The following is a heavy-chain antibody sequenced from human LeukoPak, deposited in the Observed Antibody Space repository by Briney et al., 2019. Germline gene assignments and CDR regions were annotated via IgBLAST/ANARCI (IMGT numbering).Heavy chain of an antibody. CDR2: ISGSGSNT. V-gene: IGHV3-23*01. CDR1: GFTFDNYA. J-gene: IGHJ3*02. CDR3: AKRDPRPFAFDI. Sequence: GGSLRLSCAASGFTFDNYAMSWVRQTPGKGLEWVSLISGSGSNTYYADSVKGRFTISRDNSKSTLYLQMNSLRVEDTAVYYCAKRDPRPFAFDIWGQGTMVAVST.